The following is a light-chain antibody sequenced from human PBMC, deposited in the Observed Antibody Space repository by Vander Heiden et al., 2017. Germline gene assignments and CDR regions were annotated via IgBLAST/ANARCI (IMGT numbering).Light chain of an antibody. CDR3: SSYTGSSTPVV. V-gene: IGLV2-14*01. Sequence: QPALTQPAPVSGPPGQSNTISCTGTSSDVGFYDYVSWYQQHPGKAPKLMIYEVTNRPSGVSNRFSGSKSGNTASLNISGLQAEDEADYYCSSYTGSSTPVVFGGGTKLTVL. CDR2: EVT. CDR1: SSDVGFYDY. J-gene: IGLJ2*01.